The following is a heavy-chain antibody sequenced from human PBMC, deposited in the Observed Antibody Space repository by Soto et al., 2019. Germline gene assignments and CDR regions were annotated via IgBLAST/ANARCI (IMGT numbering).Heavy chain of an antibody. Sequence: GSSVKVSCKASGYTFTSYVISWVRQAPGQGLEWMGWINPYNGNTNYAQKLQGRVTMTTDTSTSTAYMELRSLRSDDTAVYYCARDPVGGNCFDPWGQGTTVTVSS. CDR3: ARDPVGGNCFDP. CDR2: INPYNGNT. J-gene: IGHJ5*01. D-gene: IGHD1-26*01. V-gene: IGHV1-18*01. CDR1: GYTFTSYV.